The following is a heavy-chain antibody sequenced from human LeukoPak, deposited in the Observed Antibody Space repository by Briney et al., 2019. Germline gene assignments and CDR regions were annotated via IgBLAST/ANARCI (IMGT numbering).Heavy chain of an antibody. V-gene: IGHV3-23*01. CDR3: GSTEGTSTYSDRGSYRLDS. D-gene: IGHD3-16*02. J-gene: IGHJ4*02. CDR2: ITGSGYTT. Sequence: GGSLRLSCAASGLTFSSFGMSWVRQAPGKGLEWVSAITGSGYTTYYVDSVKGRFTISRDNSKNTVSLQMYSLRAEDTAVYYCGSTEGTSTYSDRGSYRLDSWGQGTLVTVAS. CDR1: GLTFSSFG.